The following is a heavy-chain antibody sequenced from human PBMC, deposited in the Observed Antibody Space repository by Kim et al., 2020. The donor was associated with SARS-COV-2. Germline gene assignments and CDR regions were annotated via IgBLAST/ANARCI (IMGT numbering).Heavy chain of an antibody. V-gene: IGHV3-7*03. Sequence: GGSLRLSCAASGFTFSSHWMGWVRQAPGKGPEWVANIKQDESEKYYVDSVKGRFTISRDNAKNSLFLQMNSLRAEDTAMYYCARDSSGALDYWGQGTLVTVSS. CDR1: GFTFSSHW. CDR2: IKQDESEK. J-gene: IGHJ4*02. D-gene: IGHD6-19*01. CDR3: ARDSSGALDY.